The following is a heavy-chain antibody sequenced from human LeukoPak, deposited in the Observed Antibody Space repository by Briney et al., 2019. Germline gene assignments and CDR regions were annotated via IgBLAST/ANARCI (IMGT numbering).Heavy chain of an antibody. V-gene: IGHV3-9*01. CDR2: LSWNSGSI. CDR1: GFTFDDYA. CDR3: AKGPYDSSGYYYVGYFDY. J-gene: IGHJ4*02. D-gene: IGHD3-22*01. Sequence: GGSLRLSCAASGFTFDDYAMHWVRQAPGKGLEWVSGLSWNSGSIGYADSVKGRFTISRDNARNSLYLQMNSLRAEDTALYYCAKGPYDSSGYYYVGYFDYWGQGTLVTVSS.